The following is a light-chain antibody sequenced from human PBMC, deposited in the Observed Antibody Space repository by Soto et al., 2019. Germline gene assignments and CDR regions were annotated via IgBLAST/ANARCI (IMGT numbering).Light chain of an antibody. Sequence: DIQMTQSPSSLSASIGDRVTITCRASQNINTFLNWYQQKPGKAPKLLIYAASSLQSGVSSRFSGSGSGTDFTLTISSLEPEDFASYYCQQSNSLFATFGGGTKVEIK. CDR1: QNINTF. CDR2: AAS. J-gene: IGKJ4*01. V-gene: IGKV1-39*01. CDR3: QQSNSLFAT.